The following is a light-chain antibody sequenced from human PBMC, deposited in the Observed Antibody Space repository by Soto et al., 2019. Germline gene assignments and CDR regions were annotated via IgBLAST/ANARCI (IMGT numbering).Light chain of an antibody. Sequence: QSVLTQPPSVSAAPGQKVTISCSGSSSDIERNYVSWYQHLPGTAPKLLIYENNKRPSGIPDRLSGSKSGSSATLGITGLQTGDEADYYCGTWDSSLTTYVFGPGTKLTVL. J-gene: IGLJ1*01. V-gene: IGLV1-51*02. CDR1: SSDIERNY. CDR2: ENN. CDR3: GTWDSSLTTYV.